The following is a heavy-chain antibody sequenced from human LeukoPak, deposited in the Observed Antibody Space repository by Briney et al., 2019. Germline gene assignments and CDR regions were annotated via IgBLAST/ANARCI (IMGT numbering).Heavy chain of an antibody. J-gene: IGHJ4*02. D-gene: IGHD1-26*01. CDR1: GFTVSSNY. V-gene: IGHV3-53*01. CDR3: ASSIVGATTDFDY. Sequence: HPGGSLRLSCAASGFTVSSNYMSWVRQAPGEGLEWVSVIYSGGSTYYADSVKGRFTISRDNSKNTLYLQMNSLRAVDTAVYYCASSIVGATTDFDYWGQGTLVTVSS. CDR2: IYSGGST.